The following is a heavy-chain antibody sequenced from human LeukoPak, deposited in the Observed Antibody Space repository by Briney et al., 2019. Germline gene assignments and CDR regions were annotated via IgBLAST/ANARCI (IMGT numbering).Heavy chain of an antibody. D-gene: IGHD6-6*01. CDR3: AGNIAARLDY. CDR2: IDHSGST. V-gene: IGHV4-34*01. CDR1: GGSFSGYH. J-gene: IGHJ4*02. Sequence: SVTLSLTCAVYGGSFSGYHWSWIRQPPGKGLEWIGEIDHSGSTNYNPSLKSRVTISVDTSKNQFSLKLSSVTAADTAVYYCAGNIAARLDYWGQGTLVTVSS.